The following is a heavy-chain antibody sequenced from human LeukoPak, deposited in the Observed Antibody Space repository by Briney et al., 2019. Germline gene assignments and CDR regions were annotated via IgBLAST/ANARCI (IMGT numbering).Heavy chain of an antibody. J-gene: IGHJ4*02. CDR3: ARASQWLAFDY. Sequence: GGSLRLSCAASGFTVSSNYMTWVRQAPGRGLEWVSVIYNGDNTNYADSVKGRFTISRDSSKNTLFLQMNSLRAEDTAAYYCARASQWLAFDYWGQGTLVTVSS. V-gene: IGHV3-66*01. D-gene: IGHD6-19*01. CDR1: GFTVSSNY. CDR2: IYNGDNT.